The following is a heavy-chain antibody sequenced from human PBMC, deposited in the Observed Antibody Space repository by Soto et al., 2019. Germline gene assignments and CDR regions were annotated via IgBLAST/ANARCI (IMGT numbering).Heavy chain of an antibody. CDR1: GGSISSSSYY. CDR2: IYYSGST. Sequence: QLQLQESGPGLVKPSETLSLTCTVSGGSISSSSYYWGWIRQPPGKGLEWIGSIYYSGSTYYNPSLKSRVTISVDTSKNQFSLKLSSVTAADTAVYYCARPGSSGPYDYWGQGTLVTVSS. V-gene: IGHV4-39*01. CDR3: ARPGSSGPYDY. D-gene: IGHD3-22*01. J-gene: IGHJ4*02.